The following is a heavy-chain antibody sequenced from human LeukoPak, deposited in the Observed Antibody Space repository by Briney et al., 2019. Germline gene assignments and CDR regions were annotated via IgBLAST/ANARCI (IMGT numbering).Heavy chain of an antibody. CDR2: ISGSGGGT. Sequence: GSLRLSCAVSGITLSNYAMSWVRQAPGKGLEWVAGISGSGGGTNYADSVKGRFTISRENPKNTLYLQMNNLRADDTAVYFCAKRGVVIRVILVGFHKEAYYFDSWGQGALVTVSS. J-gene: IGHJ4*02. CDR3: AKRGVVIRVILVGFHKEAYYFDS. CDR1: GITLSNYA. D-gene: IGHD3-22*01. V-gene: IGHV3-23*01.